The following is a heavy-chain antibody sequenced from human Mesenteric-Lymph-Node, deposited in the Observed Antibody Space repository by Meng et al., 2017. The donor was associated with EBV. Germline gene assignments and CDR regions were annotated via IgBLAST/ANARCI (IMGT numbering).Heavy chain of an antibody. V-gene: IGHV4-34*01. D-gene: IGHD4-17*01. CDR2: INHSGST. CDR3: ARESPLTYHGAQADY. CDR1: GGSFSGYY. Sequence: QVQLQKWGAGLLKPSETLSLTCAVYGGSFSGYYWSWIRQPPGKGLEWIGEINHSGSTNYNPSLKSRVTISVDTSKNQFSLKLSSVTAADTAVYYCARESPLTYHGAQADYWGQGTLVTVSS. J-gene: IGHJ4*02.